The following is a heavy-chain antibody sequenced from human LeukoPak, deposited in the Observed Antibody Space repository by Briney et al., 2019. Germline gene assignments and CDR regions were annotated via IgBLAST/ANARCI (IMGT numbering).Heavy chain of an antibody. CDR1: GYTFTGYY. CDR3: ARTFCSGGSCYSYYFDY. D-gene: IGHD2-15*01. Sequence: ASVKVSCKASGYTFTGYYMHWVRQAPGQGLEWMGWISAYNGNTNYAQKLQGRVTMTTDTSTSTAYMELRSLRSDDTAVYYCARTFCSGGSCYSYYFDYWGQGTLVTVSS. V-gene: IGHV1-18*04. J-gene: IGHJ4*02. CDR2: ISAYNGNT.